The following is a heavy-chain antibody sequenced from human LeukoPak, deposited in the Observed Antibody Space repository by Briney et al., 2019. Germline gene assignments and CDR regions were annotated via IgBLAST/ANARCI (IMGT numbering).Heavy chain of an antibody. D-gene: IGHD6-13*01. CDR1: GFTFSSYG. CDR2: ISYDGSNK. V-gene: IGHV3-30*03. Sequence: GRSLRLSCAASGFTFSSYGMHWVRQAPGKGLEWVAVISYDGSNKYYADSVKGRFTISRDNSKNTLYLQMNSLRAEDTAVYYCARTDSSWFFDYWGQGTLVTVSS. CDR3: ARTDSSWFFDY. J-gene: IGHJ4*02.